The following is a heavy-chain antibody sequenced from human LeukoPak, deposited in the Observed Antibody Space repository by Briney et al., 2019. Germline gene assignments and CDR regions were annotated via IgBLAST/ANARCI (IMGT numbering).Heavy chain of an antibody. D-gene: IGHD2-2*01. Sequence: PGGSLRLSCAASGFTFSSYSMNWVRQAPGKGLEWVSSINSGSSYIYYADSVKGRFTISRDNAKNSLYLQINNLRAEDTAVYFCASQVGYCSRPSCSFYTMDVWGQGTTVTVSS. CDR1: GFTFSSYS. CDR3: ASQVGYCSRPSCSFYTMDV. J-gene: IGHJ6*02. CDR2: INSGSSYI. V-gene: IGHV3-21*01.